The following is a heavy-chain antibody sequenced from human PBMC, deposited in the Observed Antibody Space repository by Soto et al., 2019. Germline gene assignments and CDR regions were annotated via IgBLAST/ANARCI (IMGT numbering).Heavy chain of an antibody. D-gene: IGHD5-12*01. CDR1: GGSLSGYY. CDR3: ARCQEGVVATH. CDR2: VKDGGHT. Sequence: QVQLQQWGAGMLKPAETLSLNCAVTGGSLSGYYWSWIRQPPGKGLEWIGEVKDGGHTHYSQSRRGRVTISSDTSNNQFSLRLNSVTAADTGVYYCARCQEGVVATHWDQGSLVTVSS. J-gene: IGHJ4*02. V-gene: IGHV4-34*01.